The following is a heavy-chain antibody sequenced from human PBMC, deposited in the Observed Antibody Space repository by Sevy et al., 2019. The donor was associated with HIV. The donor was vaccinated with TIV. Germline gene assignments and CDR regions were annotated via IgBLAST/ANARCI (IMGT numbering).Heavy chain of an antibody. V-gene: IGHV3-33*01. Sequence: GGSLRLSCAASGFTFSSYAIHWVRQAPGKGLEWVAVIWYDGTNEYYADSVMGRFTISRDNSKNTQYLQMNSLRAEDTAVYYCAREGLLEWLFSFDFWGQGTLVTVSS. CDR1: GFTFSSYA. J-gene: IGHJ4*02. CDR2: IWYDGTNE. CDR3: AREGLLEWLFSFDF. D-gene: IGHD3-3*01.